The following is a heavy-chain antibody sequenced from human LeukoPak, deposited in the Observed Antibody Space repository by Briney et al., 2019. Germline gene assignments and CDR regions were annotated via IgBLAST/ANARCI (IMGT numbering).Heavy chain of an antibody. J-gene: IGHJ4*02. D-gene: IGHD3-9*01. CDR2: INHSGST. CDR1: GGSFSGYD. Sequence: PSETLSLTCAVYGGSFSGYDWSWVRQPPGKGLEWIGEINHSGSTNYNPSLKSRVTISVDTSKNQFSLKLRSVTAADTAVYYCARRVAYYDILTGPGAIDYWGQGTLVTVSS. V-gene: IGHV4-34*01. CDR3: ARRVAYYDILTGPGAIDY.